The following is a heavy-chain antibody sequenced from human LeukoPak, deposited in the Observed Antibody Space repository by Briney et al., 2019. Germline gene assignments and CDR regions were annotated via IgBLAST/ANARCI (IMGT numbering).Heavy chain of an antibody. J-gene: IGHJ4*02. CDR2: IYYSGST. V-gene: IGHV4-31*03. D-gene: IGHD5-12*01. CDR3: AAKGGGYDYRY. Sequence: SQTLSLTCIVSNVSVGSGAYYWTWIRQHPGKGLEWIGYIYYSGSTYFSPSLKSRVSMSVDTSKNQFSLRLTSVTAADTAVYFCAAKGGGYDYRYWGQGTLVTVSS. CDR1: NVSVGSGAYY.